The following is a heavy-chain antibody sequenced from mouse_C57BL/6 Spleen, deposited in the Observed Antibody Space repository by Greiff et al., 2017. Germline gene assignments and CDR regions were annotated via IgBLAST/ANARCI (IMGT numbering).Heavy chain of an antibody. CDR2: ISSGSSTI. J-gene: IGHJ4*01. Sequence: EVQVVESGGGLVKPGGSLKLSCAASGFTFSDYGMHWVRQAPEKGLEWVAYISSGSSTIYYADTVKGRFTISRDNAKNTLFLQMTRLRSEDTAMSYCARPRVTTVVAKDDAMDYWGQGTSVTVSS. D-gene: IGHD1-1*01. V-gene: IGHV5-17*01. CDR3: ARPRVTTVVAKDDAMDY. CDR1: GFTFSDYG.